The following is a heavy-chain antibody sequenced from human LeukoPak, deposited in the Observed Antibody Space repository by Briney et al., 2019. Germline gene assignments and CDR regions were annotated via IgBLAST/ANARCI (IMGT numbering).Heavy chain of an antibody. CDR2: IGGSGGST. CDR3: AKVQGGYTLDY. J-gene: IGHJ4*02. Sequence: GGSLRLSCAASGFTFSTYAMSWVRQAPGKGLEWVSTIGGSGGSTYYADSVKGRFTISRDNSKNTLYLQMNSLRADDTAVYYCAKVQGGYTLDYWGQGTLVTVSS. D-gene: IGHD1-1*01. V-gene: IGHV3-23*01. CDR1: GFTFSTYA.